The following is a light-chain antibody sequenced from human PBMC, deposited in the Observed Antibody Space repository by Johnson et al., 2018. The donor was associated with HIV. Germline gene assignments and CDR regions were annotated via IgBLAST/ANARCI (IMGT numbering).Light chain of an antibody. J-gene: IGLJ1*01. CDR2: DNN. V-gene: IGLV1-51*01. Sequence: QSVLTQPPSVSAAPGQKVTISCSGSSSNIGNNYVSWYQQLPGTAPKLLIYDNNKRPSGIPDRFSGSKSVTSATLGITGLQTGDGADYYFGTWDSSLKVPYVFGTGTKVTVL. CDR3: GTWDSSLKVPYV. CDR1: SSNIGNNY.